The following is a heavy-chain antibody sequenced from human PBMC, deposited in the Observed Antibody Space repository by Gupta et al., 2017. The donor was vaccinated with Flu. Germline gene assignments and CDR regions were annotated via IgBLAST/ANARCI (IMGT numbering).Heavy chain of an antibody. J-gene: IGHJ1*01. CDR2: IYFNGNT. CDR3: AQGISYAHNPEYFQH. Sequence: QLQLQPSGPGLVTPSETVSVTCTVSRSSIYNSRLFWGGIRQSPGKGLQWIASIYFNGNTYYNPSLKSRSAISVDRSENQFSLKLSSVTAADTALYYCAQGISYAHNPEYFQHWGQGTLISVPP. V-gene: IGHV4-39*01. CDR1: RSSIYNSRLF. D-gene: IGHD2-2*01.